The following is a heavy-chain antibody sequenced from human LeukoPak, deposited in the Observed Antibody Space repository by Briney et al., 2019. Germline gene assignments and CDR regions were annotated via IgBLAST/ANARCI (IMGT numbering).Heavy chain of an antibody. J-gene: IGHJ4*02. D-gene: IGHD1-26*01. Sequence: GGSLRLSCVASGFIVSSDYMSWVRQAPGKGLEWVSSISSSGSYIYYADSVKGRFTISRDNAKNSLYLQMNSLSAEDTAVYYCARENSGSLDYWAQGTLVTVSS. CDR3: ARENSGSLDY. CDR1: GFIVSSDY. CDR2: ISSSGSYI. V-gene: IGHV3-21*01.